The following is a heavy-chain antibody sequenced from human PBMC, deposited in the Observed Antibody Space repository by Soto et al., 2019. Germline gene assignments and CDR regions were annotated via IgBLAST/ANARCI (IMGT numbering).Heavy chain of an antibody. CDR1: GASIGSGGW. V-gene: IGHV4-4*02. CDR2: IFYDGNT. D-gene: IGHD2-8*02. J-gene: IGHJ5*02. Sequence: SETMSLTCAVSGASIGSGGWWSWVRQPPGKGLEWIAEIFYDGNTNYSPSLKSRVTISVDKSQNQFSLNVYSVTAADTAVYYCARHEGWTGPDQWGQGTLVTVSS. CDR3: ARHEGWTGPDQ.